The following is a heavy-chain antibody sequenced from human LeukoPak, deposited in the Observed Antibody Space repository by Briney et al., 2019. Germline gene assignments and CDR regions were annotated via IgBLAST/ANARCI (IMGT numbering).Heavy chain of an antibody. J-gene: IGHJ4*02. CDR3: ARGSGYSYGYDSLFDY. D-gene: IGHD5-18*01. Sequence: PGGSLRLSCAASGFTVSSNYMSWVRQAPGKGLEWVSVIYSGGSTYYADSVKGRFTISRDNSKNTLYLQMNSLGAEDTAVYYCARGSGYSYGYDSLFDYWGQGTLVTVSS. CDR1: GFTVSSNY. CDR2: IYSGGST. V-gene: IGHV3-66*01.